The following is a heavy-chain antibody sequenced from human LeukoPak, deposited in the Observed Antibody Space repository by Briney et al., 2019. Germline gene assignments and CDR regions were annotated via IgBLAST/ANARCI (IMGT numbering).Heavy chain of an antibody. J-gene: IGHJ4*02. CDR3: ATQRGSYRWGTDFDY. Sequence: ASVKDSCKDSGYTFTGYYMHWVRQAPGQGLEWMGWINPNSGDTKYAQKFQGRVTMTRDTSISTAYMELSRLRADDTAVYYCATQRGSYRWGTDFDYWGQGTLVTVSS. CDR2: INPNSGDT. V-gene: IGHV1-2*02. D-gene: IGHD3-16*01. CDR1: GYTFTGYY.